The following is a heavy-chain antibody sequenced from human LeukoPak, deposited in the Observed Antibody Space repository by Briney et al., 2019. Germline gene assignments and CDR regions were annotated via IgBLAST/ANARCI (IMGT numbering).Heavy chain of an antibody. V-gene: IGHV4-39*07. J-gene: IGHJ3*02. Sequence: SETLSLTCTVSGGSISSSSYYWGWIRQPPGKGLEWIGSIYYSGSTYYNPSLKSRVTISVDTSKNQFSLKLSSVTAADTAVYYCARDVSYGDYVSHAFDIWGQGTMVTVSS. CDR3: ARDVSYGDYVSHAFDI. CDR1: GGSISSSSYY. D-gene: IGHD4-17*01. CDR2: IYYSGST.